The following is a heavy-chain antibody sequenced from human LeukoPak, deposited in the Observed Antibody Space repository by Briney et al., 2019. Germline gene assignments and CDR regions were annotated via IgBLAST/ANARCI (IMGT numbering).Heavy chain of an antibody. CDR3: AKGRGVIDY. V-gene: IGHV4-61*02. Sequence: SETLSLTCTVSGGSISSGSYYWSWIRQPAGKGLEWIGRIYTSGSTNYNPSLKSRVTISVDTSKNQFSLKLSSVTAADTAVYYCAKGRGVIDYWGQGTLVTVSS. CDR1: GGSISSGSYY. D-gene: IGHD3-10*01. J-gene: IGHJ4*02. CDR2: IYTSGST.